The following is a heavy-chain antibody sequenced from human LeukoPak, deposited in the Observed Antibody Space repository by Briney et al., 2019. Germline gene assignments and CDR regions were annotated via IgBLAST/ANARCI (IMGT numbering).Heavy chain of an antibody. D-gene: IGHD3-16*01. J-gene: IGHJ6*03. CDR3: ARDPNPRRYYYYVDV. CDR2: ISSSSSYI. Sequence: GGSLRLSCAASGFTFSSYSMNWVRQAPGKGLEWVSSISSSSSYIYYADSVKGRFTISRDNAKNSLYLQMNSLRAEDTAVYYCARDPNPRRYYYYVDVWGKGTTVTISS. V-gene: IGHV3-21*01. CDR1: GFTFSSYS.